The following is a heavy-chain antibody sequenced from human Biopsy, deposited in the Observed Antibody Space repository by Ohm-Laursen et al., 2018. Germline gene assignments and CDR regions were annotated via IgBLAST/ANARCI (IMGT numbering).Heavy chain of an antibody. Sequence: GSSVKVSCKASGYTFTGHSIHWMRQAPGQRLEWMGWVNPNSGATNYAQKFQGRVTMTSDTSISTAYIELRRLISDDTAVYFLARDRMVTIITLVRADTFDIWGQGTLVSVSS. V-gene: IGHV1-2*02. CDR2: VNPNSGAT. D-gene: IGHD3-10*01. CDR3: ARDRMVTIITLVRADTFDI. CDR1: GYTFTGHS. J-gene: IGHJ3*02.